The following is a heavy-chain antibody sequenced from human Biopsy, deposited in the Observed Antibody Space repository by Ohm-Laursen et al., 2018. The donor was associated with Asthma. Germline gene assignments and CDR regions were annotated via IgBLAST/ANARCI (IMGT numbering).Heavy chain of an antibody. CDR3: TRAGSTFVADY. Sequence: DSVTVSCMVSGYTVTRYAINWVRQAPGQGLEWMGWINTNSGTPTYVQGFSGRFVFSLDPSVTTAYLQIDSLRSEDTGVYYCTRAGSTFVADYWGQGTLVTVSS. CDR2: INTNSGTP. CDR1: GYTVTRYA. D-gene: IGHD5-12*01. J-gene: IGHJ4*01. V-gene: IGHV7-4-1*01.